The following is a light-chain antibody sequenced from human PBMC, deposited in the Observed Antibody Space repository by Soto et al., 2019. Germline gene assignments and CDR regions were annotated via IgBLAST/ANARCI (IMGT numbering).Light chain of an antibody. CDR1: QSIRSW. CDR3: QQYIDNCT. V-gene: IGKV1-5*03. Sequence: DIQMTQSPSTLSASVGDRVTITCRASQSIRSWLARYQQKPGTAPKLLIYKASTLQSGVPARFSGSGSGTEFTLTISSLQPDDSASYYCQQYIDNCTFGQGTEVDIK. CDR2: KAS. J-gene: IGKJ1*01.